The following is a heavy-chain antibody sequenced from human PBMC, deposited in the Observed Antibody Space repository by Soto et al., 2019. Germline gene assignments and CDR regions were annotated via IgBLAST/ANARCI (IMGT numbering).Heavy chain of an antibody. CDR2: ISYDGSNK. V-gene: IGHV3-30-3*01. J-gene: IGHJ4*02. CDR3: ARGDDYGDRKAD. D-gene: IGHD4-17*01. CDR1: GFTFSSYA. Sequence: QVQLVESGGGVVQPGRSLRLSCAASGFTFSSYAMHWVRQASGKGLEWVAVISYDGSNKYYADSVKGRFTISRDNSKNTLYLQMNSLRAEDTAVYYCARGDDYGDRKADWGQGTLVTVSS.